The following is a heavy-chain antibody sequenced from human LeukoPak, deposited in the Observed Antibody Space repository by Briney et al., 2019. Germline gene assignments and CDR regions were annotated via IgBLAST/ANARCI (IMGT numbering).Heavy chain of an antibody. J-gene: IGHJ6*02. CDR1: GFTFSSDT. D-gene: IGHD2/OR15-2a*01. V-gene: IGHV3-21*01. CDR3: ARDLWTSRDYYGMDV. CDR2: ISSTSKYK. Sequence: GGSLRLSCAASGFTFSSDTMSWVRQAPGKGLEGVSSISSTSKYKYYADSVKGRFTISRDNAKNSLYLKMNSLRAADTAVYYCARDLWTSRDYYGMDVWGQGTTVTVSS.